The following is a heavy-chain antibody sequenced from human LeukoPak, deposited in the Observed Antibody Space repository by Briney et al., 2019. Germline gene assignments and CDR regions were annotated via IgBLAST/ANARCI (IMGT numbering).Heavy chain of an antibody. D-gene: IGHD2-8*01. CDR2: IYSGGST. V-gene: IGHV3-66*02. CDR1: GVTVSSNY. CDR3: ARERGGVFDC. Sequence: GGSLRLSCAASGVTVSSNYMSWVRQAPGKGLEWVSVIYSGGSTYYADSVKGRFTISRDNSKNTLYLHMISLRAEDTAVYYCARERGGVFDCWGQGTLVTVSS. J-gene: IGHJ4*02.